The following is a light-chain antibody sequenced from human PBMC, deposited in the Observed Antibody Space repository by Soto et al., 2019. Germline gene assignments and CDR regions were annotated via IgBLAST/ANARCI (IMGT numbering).Light chain of an antibody. CDR1: QSISSW. V-gene: IGKV1-5*01. CDR2: DAS. CDR3: QQYNSYPWT. J-gene: IGKJ1*01. Sequence: DIQMTQSPSTLSASVGDRVTITCRASQSISSWLAWYQQIPGKAPKLLIYDASSLESGVPSRFSGSESGTEFTLTISSLQPDDFATYYRQQYNSYPWTFGHGTKVEIK.